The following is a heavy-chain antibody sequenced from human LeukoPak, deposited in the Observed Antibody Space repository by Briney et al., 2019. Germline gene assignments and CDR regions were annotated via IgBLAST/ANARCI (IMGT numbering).Heavy chain of an antibody. CDR1: GGSISSGGYS. CDR3: ARRYCSSTSCYADY. V-gene: IGHV4-30-2*01. Sequence: PSQTLSLTCAVSGGSISSGGYSWSWIRRPPGKGLEWIGYIYHSGSTYYNPSLKSRVTISVDRSKNQFSLKLSSVTAADTAVYYCARRYCSSTSCYADYWGQGTLVTVSS. CDR2: IYHSGST. J-gene: IGHJ4*02. D-gene: IGHD2-2*01.